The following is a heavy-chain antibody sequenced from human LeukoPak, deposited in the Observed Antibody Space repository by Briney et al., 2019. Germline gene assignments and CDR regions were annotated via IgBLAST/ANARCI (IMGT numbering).Heavy chain of an antibody. CDR1: GYIFNNYA. CDR3: VKGGQDCSPTTCYYD. Sequence: GGSLRLSCVASGYIFNNYAVSWVRQAPGKGLEWVSAISGSGSTYYADSVEGRFTISRDNSKNTGYLQMNSLRAEDTAVYYCVKGGQDCSPTTCYYDWGQGTLVTVSS. CDR2: ISGSGST. D-gene: IGHD2-2*01. V-gene: IGHV3-23*01. J-gene: IGHJ4*02.